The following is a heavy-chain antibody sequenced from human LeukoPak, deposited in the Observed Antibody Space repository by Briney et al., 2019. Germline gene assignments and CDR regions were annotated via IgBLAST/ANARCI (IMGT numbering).Heavy chain of an antibody. Sequence: PGGSLRLSCAASGFTFSSYGMHWVRQAPGKGLEWVAFIRYDGSNKYYADSVKGRFTISRDNSKNTLYLQMNSLRAEDMAVYYCAREQNYDILTGYYFDYWSQGTLVTVSS. CDR1: GFTFSSYG. CDR2: IRYDGSNK. J-gene: IGHJ4*02. V-gene: IGHV3-30*02. CDR3: AREQNYDILTGYYFDY. D-gene: IGHD3-9*01.